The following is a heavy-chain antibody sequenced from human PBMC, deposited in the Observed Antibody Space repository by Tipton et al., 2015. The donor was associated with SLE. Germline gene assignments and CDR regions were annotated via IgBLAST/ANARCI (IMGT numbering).Heavy chain of an antibody. CDR2: ISWNSGSI. CDR1: GFPFDDYA. Sequence: SLRLSCAASGFPFDDYAMHWVRQAPGKGLEWVSGISWNSGSIGYADSVKGRFTISRDNAKNSLYLQMNSLRAEDTAVYYCASKLPYYGMDVWGQGTTVTVSS. V-gene: IGHV3-9*01. J-gene: IGHJ6*02. CDR3: ASKLPYYGMDV. D-gene: IGHD6-6*01.